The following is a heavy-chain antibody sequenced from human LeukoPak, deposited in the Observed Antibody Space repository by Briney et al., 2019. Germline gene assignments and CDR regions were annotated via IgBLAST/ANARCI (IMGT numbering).Heavy chain of an antibody. V-gene: IGHV3-23*01. CDR1: GFTFSSYA. D-gene: IGHD3-22*01. CDR3: ATLRHYDSSGYYYNYYYYGMDV. Sequence: GGSLRLSCAASGFTFSSYAMSWDRQAPGKGLEWVSAISGSGGSTYYADSVKGRFTISRDNSKNTLYLQMNSLRAEDTAVYYCATLRHYDSSGYYYNYYYYGMDVWGQGTTVTVSS. CDR2: ISGSGGST. J-gene: IGHJ6*02.